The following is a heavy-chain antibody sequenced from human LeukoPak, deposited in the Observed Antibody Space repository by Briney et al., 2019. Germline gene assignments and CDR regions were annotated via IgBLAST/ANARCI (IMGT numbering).Heavy chain of an antibody. CDR1: GGSFSGYY. CDR3: ARVVVAAAIPYFDY. Sequence: SETLSLTCAVYGGSFSGYYWSWIRQPSGKGLEWIGEINHSGSTNYNPSLKSRVTISVDTSKNQFSLKLSSVTAADTAVYYCARVVVAAAIPYFDYWGQGTLVTVSS. J-gene: IGHJ4*02. CDR2: INHSGST. D-gene: IGHD2-2*02. V-gene: IGHV4-34*01.